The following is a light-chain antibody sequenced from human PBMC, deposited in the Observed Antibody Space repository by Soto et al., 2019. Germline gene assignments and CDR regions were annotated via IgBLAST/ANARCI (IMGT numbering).Light chain of an antibody. V-gene: IGKV1-5*01. Sequence: DIQMTQSPSTLSASVGDRVTITCRASQNIGSSLAWYQHRPGKAPKLLIFDASTLQTGVPSRFSGSGFGTEFTLTITGLQPDDFATYYCQQHNDYSAVTFGQWTKLEIK. CDR1: QNIGSS. CDR2: DAS. J-gene: IGKJ2*01. CDR3: QQHNDYSAVT.